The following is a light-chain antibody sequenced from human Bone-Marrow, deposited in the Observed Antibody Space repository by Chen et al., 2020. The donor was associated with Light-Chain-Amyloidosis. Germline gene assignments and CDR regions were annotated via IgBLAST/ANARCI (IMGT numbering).Light chain of an antibody. CDR2: WAS. CDR3: QQYYIRIT. J-gene: IGKJ5*01. Sequence: DIVMTPSRESLAVSVGEGATITCKSSPSVLYSSDNKDYLAWYQQIPGQPPKLLISWASTRESGVPDRFSGSGSGTDFTLTISSLQAEDVAVYFGQQYYIRITFGQGTRLEIK. V-gene: IGKV4-1*01. CDR1: PSVLYSSDNKDY.